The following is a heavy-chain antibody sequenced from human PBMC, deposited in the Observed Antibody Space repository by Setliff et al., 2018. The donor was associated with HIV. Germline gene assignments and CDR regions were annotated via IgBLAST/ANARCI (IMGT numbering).Heavy chain of an antibody. Sequence: SETLSLTCAVYGESFSYYFWSWVRQPPGKGLEWIGEINHSGSTNYKSSLKSRVTVSVDTSKKQFSLRLSSVSAADTALYYCARGGGITWRSYSFDYWGQGDLGHRLL. J-gene: IGHJ4*03. V-gene: IGHV4-34*01. CDR3: ARGGGITWRSYSFDY. CDR2: INHSGST. CDR1: GESFSYYF. D-gene: IGHD2-15*01.